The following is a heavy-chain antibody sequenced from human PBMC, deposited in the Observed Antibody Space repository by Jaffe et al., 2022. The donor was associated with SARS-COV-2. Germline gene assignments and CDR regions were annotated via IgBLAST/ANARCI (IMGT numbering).Heavy chain of an antibody. Sequence: EVQLVESGGGLVQPGGSLRLSCAASRFTFKNYDMSWVRQAPGKGLEWVSAISGSGGRTYYADFVKGRFTISRDNSKNTLYLQMNSLRAEDTAVYYCAKDTGSGSYYSFFDYWGQGTLVTVSS. J-gene: IGHJ4*02. CDR1: RFTFKNYD. CDR3: AKDTGSGSYYSFFDY. V-gene: IGHV3-23*04. CDR2: ISGSGGRT. D-gene: IGHD3-10*01.